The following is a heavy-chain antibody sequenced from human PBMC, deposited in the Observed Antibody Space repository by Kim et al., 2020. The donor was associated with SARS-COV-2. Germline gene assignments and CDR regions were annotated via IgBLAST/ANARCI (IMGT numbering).Heavy chain of an antibody. V-gene: IGHV1-3*01. CDR2: INAGNGNT. D-gene: IGHD3-9*01. Sequence: ASVKVSCKASGYTFTSYAMHWVRQAPGQRLEWMGWINAGNGNTKYSQKFQGRVTITRDTSASTAYMELSSLRSEDTAVYYCARGPPLTGYSDYYYYGMDVWGQGTTVTVSS. CDR3: ARGPPLTGYSDYYYYGMDV. CDR1: GYTFTSYA. J-gene: IGHJ6*02.